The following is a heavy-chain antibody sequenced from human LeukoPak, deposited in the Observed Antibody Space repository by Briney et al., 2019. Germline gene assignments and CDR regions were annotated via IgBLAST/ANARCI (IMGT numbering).Heavy chain of an antibody. CDR2: ISWDGGST. D-gene: IGHD6-13*01. CDR3: AKSAAAGVKTNFDY. J-gene: IGHJ4*02. Sequence: GGSLRLSCAASGFTFDDYTMHWVRQAPGKGLEWVSLISWDGGSTYYADSVKGRFTISRDNSKNSLYLQMNSLRTEDTALYYCAKSAAAGVKTNFDYWGQGTLVTVSS. CDR1: GFTFDDYT. V-gene: IGHV3-43*01.